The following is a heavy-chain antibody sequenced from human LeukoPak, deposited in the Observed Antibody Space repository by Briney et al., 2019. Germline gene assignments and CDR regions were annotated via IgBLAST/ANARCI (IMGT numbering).Heavy chain of an antibody. CDR3: AKVGDYGDYALDY. CDR2: ISYDGSYK. CDR1: GFTFSRHG. Sequence: GGSLRLSCAASGFTFSRHGMHWVRQAPGKGLEWVAVISYDGSYKYYADSVKGRFTISRDNSKNTLYLQMNSLRAEDTAVYYCAKVGDYGDYALDYWGQGTLVTVSS. V-gene: IGHV3-30*18. D-gene: IGHD4-17*01. J-gene: IGHJ4*02.